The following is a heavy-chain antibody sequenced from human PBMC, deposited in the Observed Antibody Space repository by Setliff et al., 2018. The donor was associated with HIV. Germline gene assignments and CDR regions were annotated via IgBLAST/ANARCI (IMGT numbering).Heavy chain of an antibody. J-gene: IGHJ4*02. CDR1: GGSISGHY. D-gene: IGHD5-12*01. CDR3: ARADSGYDLGELYYFDS. V-gene: IGHV4-59*11. Sequence: NPSETLSLTCTVSGGSISGHYWSWIRQSPGKGLEYLAFTFHSGSIEYNPSLNSRVTMSVDTSKNQFYLQLTSVTVADTAVYYCARADSGYDLGELYYFDSWGQGTLVTVSS. CDR2: TFHSGSI.